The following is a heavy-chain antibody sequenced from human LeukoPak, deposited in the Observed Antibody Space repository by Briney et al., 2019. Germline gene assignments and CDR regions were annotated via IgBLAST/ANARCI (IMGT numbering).Heavy chain of an antibody. J-gene: IGHJ4*02. CDR3: ARSLIPYSSGYAKPFDY. Sequence: SVKVSCKASGGTFSSYAISWVRQAPGQGLEWMGGIIPIFGTANYAQKFQGRVTITADESTSTAYMELSSLRSEDTAVYYCARSLIPYSSGYAKPFDYRGQGTLVTVSS. CDR2: IIPIFGTA. V-gene: IGHV1-69*13. CDR1: GGTFSSYA. D-gene: IGHD3-22*01.